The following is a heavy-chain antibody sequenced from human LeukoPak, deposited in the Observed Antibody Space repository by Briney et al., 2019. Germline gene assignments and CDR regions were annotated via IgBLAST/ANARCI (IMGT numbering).Heavy chain of an antibody. CDR1: GFTFSSYV. D-gene: IGHD4-23*01. V-gene: IGHV3-33*08. J-gene: IGHJ4*02. Sequence: PGRSLRLSCAASGFTFSSYVMHWVRQAPGKGLEWVAVIWYDGSNKYYADSVKGRFTISRDNSKNTLYLQMNSLRAEDTAVYYCARGGYSFLGYWGQGTLVTVSS. CDR2: IWYDGSNK. CDR3: ARGGYSFLGY.